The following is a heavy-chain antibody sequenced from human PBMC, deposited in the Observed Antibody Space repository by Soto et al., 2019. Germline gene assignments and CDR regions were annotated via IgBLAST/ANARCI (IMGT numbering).Heavy chain of an antibody. J-gene: IGHJ4*02. Sequence: QVQLQQWGAGLLKPSETLSLTCAVYGGSFSGYYWSWIRQPPGKGLEWNGEINHSGSTNYNPSLKSRVTISVDTSKNQFSLKLSSVTAADTAVYYCARIQLSGWYRTYYFDYWGQGTLVTVSS. V-gene: IGHV4-34*01. D-gene: IGHD6-19*01. CDR1: GGSFSGYY. CDR3: ARIQLSGWYRTYYFDY. CDR2: INHSGST.